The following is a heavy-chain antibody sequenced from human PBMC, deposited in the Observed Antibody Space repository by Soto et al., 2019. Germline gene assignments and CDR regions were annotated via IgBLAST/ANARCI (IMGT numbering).Heavy chain of an antibody. D-gene: IGHD6-13*01. Sequence: GGSLRLSCAASGFTFSSYWMHWVRQAPGKGLVWVSRINSDGSSTNYADSVKGRFTISRDNAKNTLYLQMNSLRAEDTAVYYCARSYSSNYYYYYGMDVWGQGTTVTVSS. V-gene: IGHV3-74*01. CDR3: ARSYSSNYYYYYGMDV. CDR2: INSDGSST. CDR1: GFTFSSYW. J-gene: IGHJ6*02.